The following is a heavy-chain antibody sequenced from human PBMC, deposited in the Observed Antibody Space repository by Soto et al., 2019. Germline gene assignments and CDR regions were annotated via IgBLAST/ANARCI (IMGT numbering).Heavy chain of an antibody. CDR1: GYTFTSYG. Sequence: ASVKVSCKASGYTFTSYGMSWVRQAPGQGLAWMGWISAYNGNTNYAQKLQGRVTMTTDTSTSTAYMELRSLRSDDTAVYYCARDSLTRYYDILTGYYKDNWFDPWGQGTLVTVSS. D-gene: IGHD3-9*01. J-gene: IGHJ5*02. V-gene: IGHV1-18*01. CDR3: ARDSLTRYYDILTGYYKDNWFDP. CDR2: ISAYNGNT.